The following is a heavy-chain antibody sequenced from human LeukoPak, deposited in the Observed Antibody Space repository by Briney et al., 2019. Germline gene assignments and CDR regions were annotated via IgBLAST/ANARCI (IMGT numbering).Heavy chain of an antibody. V-gene: IGHV3-74*01. Sequence: GGSLRLSCTASGFTFGSYWMHWVRQAPGKGLVWVSRINSDGGSTSYADSVKGRFTISRDNAKNTLYLQMNSLRAEDTAVYYCAISIQWMSPYYFDYWGQGTVVTVSS. CDR1: GFTFGSYW. D-gene: IGHD5-12*01. CDR2: INSDGGST. J-gene: IGHJ4*02. CDR3: AISIQWMSPYYFDY.